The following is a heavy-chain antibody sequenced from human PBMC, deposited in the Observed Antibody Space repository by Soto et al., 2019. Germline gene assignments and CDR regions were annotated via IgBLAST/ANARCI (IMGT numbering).Heavy chain of an antibody. CDR2: INAGNGNT. CDR1: GYTFTSYA. CDR3: AIERIPPAKNYYYYYGMDF. D-gene: IGHD2-2*01. Sequence: ASVKVSCKASGYTFTSYAMHWVRQAPGQRLEWMGWINAGNGNTKYSQKFQGRVTITRDTSASTAYMELSSLRSEDTAVYYCAIERIPPAKNYYYYYGMDFWGQGTTVTVSS. J-gene: IGHJ6*02. V-gene: IGHV1-3*01.